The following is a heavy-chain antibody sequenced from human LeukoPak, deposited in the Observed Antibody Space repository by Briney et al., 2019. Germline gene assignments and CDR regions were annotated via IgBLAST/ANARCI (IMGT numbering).Heavy chain of an antibody. D-gene: IGHD3-16*01. CDR2: ISSSSSYI. CDR1: GFTFSSYA. CDR3: ARGRYDYVWGSPYDY. V-gene: IGHV3-21*01. Sequence: GGSLRLSCAASGFTFSSYAMSWVRQAPGKGLEWVSSISSSSSYIYYADSVKGRFTISRDNAKNSLYLQMNSLRAEDTAVYYCARGRYDYVWGSPYDYWGQGTLVTVSS. J-gene: IGHJ4*02.